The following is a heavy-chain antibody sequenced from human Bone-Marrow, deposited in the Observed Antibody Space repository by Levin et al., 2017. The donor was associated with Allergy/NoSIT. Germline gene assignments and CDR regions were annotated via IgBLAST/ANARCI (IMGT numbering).Heavy chain of an antibody. J-gene: IGHJ3*01. D-gene: IGHD6-13*01. CDR2: TYTDGNS. Sequence: SCAASGFTVSSNHMNWVRQAPGKGLEWVSATYTDGNSYYADAVKGRFTISRDNSKNTLYLQMHSLRAEDTALYYCARDLAYSSSWYPAFDLWGQGTLVTVSS. V-gene: IGHV3-66*01. CDR1: GFTVSSNH. CDR3: ARDLAYSSSWYPAFDL.